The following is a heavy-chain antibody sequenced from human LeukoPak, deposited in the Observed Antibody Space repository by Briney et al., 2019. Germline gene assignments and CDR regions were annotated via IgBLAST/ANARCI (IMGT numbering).Heavy chain of an antibody. CDR2: IYYSGST. J-gene: IGHJ6*02. V-gene: IGHV4-59*01. Sequence: SETLSLTCTVSGGSISSYYWSWIRQPPGKGLEWIGYIYYSGSTNYNPSLKSRVTISVDTSKNQFSLKLSSVTAADTAVYYCARAYYDSSGSYSRGYYYGMDVWGQGTTVTVSS. D-gene: IGHD3-22*01. CDR3: ARAYYDSSGSYSRGYYYGMDV. CDR1: GGSISSYY.